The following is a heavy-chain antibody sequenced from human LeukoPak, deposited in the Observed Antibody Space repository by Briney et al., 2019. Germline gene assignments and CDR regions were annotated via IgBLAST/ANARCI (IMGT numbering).Heavy chain of an antibody. CDR3: ARDQPNYYGSGSYYMPLGY. V-gene: IGHV1-46*03. D-gene: IGHD3-10*01. Sequence: ASVKVSCKASGYTFSSYYMHWVRQAPGQGLEWMGIINPRGGSTSYAQKFQGRVTMTRDTSTSTVNMELSSLRSEDTAVYYCARDQPNYYGSGSYYMPLGYWGQGTLVTVSS. CDR2: INPRGGST. CDR1: GYTFSSYY. J-gene: IGHJ4*02.